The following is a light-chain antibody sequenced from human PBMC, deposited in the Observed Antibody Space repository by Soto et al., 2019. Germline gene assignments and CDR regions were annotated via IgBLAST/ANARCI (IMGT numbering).Light chain of an antibody. CDR1: QSISSW. Sequence: DIQMTQSPSTLSASVGDRVTITCRASQSISSWLAWYQQKPGKAPKLLIYDSSSLESGVPSRLSGSGSGTEFTLTISSLPPDGFAAYYCQQYNSYSGTFGPGNMVYIK. CDR2: DSS. V-gene: IGKV1-5*01. J-gene: IGKJ3*01. CDR3: QQYNSYSGT.